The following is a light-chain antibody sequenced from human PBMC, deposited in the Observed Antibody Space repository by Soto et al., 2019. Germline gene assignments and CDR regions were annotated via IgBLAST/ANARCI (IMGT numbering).Light chain of an antibody. CDR2: DAS. V-gene: IGKV3-15*01. CDR1: QSVSSSY. CDR3: QQYSKWPPLT. Sequence: EIVMTQSPPTLSVSPGERVTLSCRASQSVSSSYLAWYQQKPGQAPRLLIYDASTRAAGIPARFSGSGSGTEFTLTISSLQSEDFAVYFCQQYSKWPPLTFGGGTKVEIK. J-gene: IGKJ4*01.